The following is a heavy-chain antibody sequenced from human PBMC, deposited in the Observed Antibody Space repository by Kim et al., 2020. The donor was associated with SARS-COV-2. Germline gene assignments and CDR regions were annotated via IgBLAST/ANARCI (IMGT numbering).Heavy chain of an antibody. D-gene: IGHD5-12*01. J-gene: IGHJ4*02. Sequence: GGSLRLSCAASGFTFGDYAMHWVRQAPGKGLEWVSGISWNSGSIGYADSVKGRFTISRDNAKNSLYLQMNSLRAEDTALYYYAKDILRRDGYNIPRDWGQGTLVTVSS. V-gene: IGHV3-9*01. CDR3: AKDILRRDGYNIPRD. CDR1: GFTFGDYA. CDR2: ISWNSGSI.